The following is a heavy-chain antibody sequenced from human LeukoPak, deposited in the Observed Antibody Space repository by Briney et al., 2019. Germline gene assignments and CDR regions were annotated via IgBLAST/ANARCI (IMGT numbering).Heavy chain of an antibody. V-gene: IGHV3-23*01. CDR1: GFTFSSYA. CDR2: ISGNGGST. J-gene: IGHJ4*02. Sequence: GGSLRLSCAASGFTFSSYAMTWVRQPPGKGLEWVSAISGNGGSTYYADSVKGRFTISRDNFKNTLYLQIDSLRAEDTAVYYCAKVSGWVFDYWGQGTLVTVSS. CDR3: AKVSGWVFDY. D-gene: IGHD6-19*01.